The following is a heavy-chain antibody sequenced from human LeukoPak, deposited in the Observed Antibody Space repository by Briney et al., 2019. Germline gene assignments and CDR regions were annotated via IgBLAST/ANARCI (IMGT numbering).Heavy chain of an antibody. D-gene: IGHD3-22*01. CDR2: IYWNDDK. CDR1: GFSLSTSGVG. V-gene: IGHV2-5*01. Sequence: SGPTLVNPTQILTLTCTFSGFSLSTSGVGVGWIRQPPGKALEWLALIYWNDDKRYSPSLKSRFTITKDTSKNQVVLTMTNMDPVDTATYYCAHRRSDYYDSSGYYEAAAYYFDYWGQGTLVTVSS. CDR3: AHRRSDYYDSSGYYEAAAYYFDY. J-gene: IGHJ4*02.